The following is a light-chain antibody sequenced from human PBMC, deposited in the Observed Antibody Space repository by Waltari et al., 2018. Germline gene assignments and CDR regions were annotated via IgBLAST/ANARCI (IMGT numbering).Light chain of an antibody. J-gene: IGKJ4*01. CDR1: QDIREN. CDR2: DAS. CDR3: QQCANLPLT. V-gene: IGKV1-33*01. Sequence: DTQVTQSPSSLSASVGDRVTITCQASQDIRENLNWFQQKPGKAPQVLIFDASRSQAVVPSRFSGSGSGTDFAFTISSLQPEDIGTYYCQQCANLPLTFGGGTRVEL.